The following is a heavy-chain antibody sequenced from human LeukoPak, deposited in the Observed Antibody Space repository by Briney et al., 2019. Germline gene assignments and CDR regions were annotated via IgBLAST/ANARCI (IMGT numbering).Heavy chain of an antibody. CDR1: GFTFSSYG. J-gene: IGHJ4*02. D-gene: IGHD3-3*01. CDR2: IWYDGSNK. V-gene: IGHV3-30*02. Sequence: PGGSLRLSCAASGFTFSSYGMHWVRQAPGKGLEWVAVIWYDGSNKYYADSVKGRFTISRDNSKNTLYLQMNSLRAEDTAVYYCAKNYDFWSGSAFDYWGQGTLVTVSS. CDR3: AKNYDFWSGSAFDY.